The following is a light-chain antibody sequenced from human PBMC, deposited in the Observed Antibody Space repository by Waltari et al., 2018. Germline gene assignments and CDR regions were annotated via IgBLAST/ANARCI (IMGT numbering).Light chain of an antibody. Sequence: DIQMTQNPSTLSASVGDRVTITCRASQRISPWLAWFQQKPGKAPKLLIYKESILQSGVPSRFSGSGAGTEYTLTISSLQPDDLATYYCQDYNTYTFGQGTKVGIK. V-gene: IGKV1-5*03. CDR2: KES. CDR1: QRISPW. J-gene: IGKJ1*01. CDR3: QDYNTYT.